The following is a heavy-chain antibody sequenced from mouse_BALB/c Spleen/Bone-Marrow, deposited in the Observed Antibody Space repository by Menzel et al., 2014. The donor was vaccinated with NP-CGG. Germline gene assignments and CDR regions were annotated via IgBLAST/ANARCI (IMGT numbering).Heavy chain of an antibody. CDR1: GYTFTSYV. CDR3: ASPSQLGLPYYFDY. J-gene: IGHJ2*01. Sequence: EVKLQESGPELVKPGASVKMSCKASGYTFTSYVMHWVKQKPGQGLARIGYIAPYNDGTKYNEKFKGKATLSSDKSSSTAYMELSSLTSEDSAVYYCASPSQLGLPYYFDYWGQGTTLTVSS. CDR2: IAPYNDGT. D-gene: IGHD3-1*01. V-gene: IGHV1-14*01.